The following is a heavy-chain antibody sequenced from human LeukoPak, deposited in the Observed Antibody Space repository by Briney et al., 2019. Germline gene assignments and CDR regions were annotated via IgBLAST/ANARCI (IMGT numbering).Heavy chain of an antibody. J-gene: IGHJ4*02. V-gene: IGHV3-48*04. CDR1: GFPFSICS. Sequence: GGSLSLSCAASGFPFSICSMQWVRRAPGGGREGVSYNSPSSTRIDYAASVRGRFTISRDNAKRSLYLQMNSLRAEDTALYHCARSDSSSWPGAGVFDYWGQGTLVTVSS. CDR3: ARSDSSSWPGAGVFDY. CDR2: NSPSSTRI. D-gene: IGHD6-13*01.